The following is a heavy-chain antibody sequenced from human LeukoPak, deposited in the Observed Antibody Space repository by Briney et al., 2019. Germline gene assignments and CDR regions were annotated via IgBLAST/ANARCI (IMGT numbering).Heavy chain of an antibody. J-gene: IGHJ4*02. Sequence: GGSLRLSCASSGFIFRTYWMTWVRQAPGKGLEWVANIKQDGSEKNYVDSVEGRFTISRDNAKNSLYLQMNGLRAEDTAVYYCARASSGSYLFVYWGQGTLVTVSS. D-gene: IGHD1-26*01. CDR2: IKQDGSEK. CDR1: GFIFRTYW. V-gene: IGHV3-7*01. CDR3: ARASSGSYLFVY.